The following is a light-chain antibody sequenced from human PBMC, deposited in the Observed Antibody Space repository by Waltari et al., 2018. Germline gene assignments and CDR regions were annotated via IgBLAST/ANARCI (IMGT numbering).Light chain of an antibody. CDR1: SSNIGRNS. J-gene: IGLJ3*02. CDR3: GAWDDRLNAWV. V-gene: IGLV1-36*01. CDR2: YDD. Sequence: QSVLTQPPSVSEAPRQRVTISCSGSSSNIGRNSFNWYQQLPGKTPKVLIYYDDLLPSGVSDRFSGSKSGTSASLAISGLQAEDEADYYCGAWDDRLNAWVFGGGTKLTVL.